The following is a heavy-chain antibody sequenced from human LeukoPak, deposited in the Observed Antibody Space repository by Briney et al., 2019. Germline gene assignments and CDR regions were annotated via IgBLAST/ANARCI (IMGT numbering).Heavy chain of an antibody. CDR2: ISGSSSYI. CDR1: GFIFSSYS. Sequence: GGSLRLSCAASGFIFSSYSMNWVRQAPGKGLEWVSSISGSSSYIYYADSVKGRFTISRDNAKNSLYLQMNSLRAEDTAVYYCARLHSSGYYYDAFDIWGQGTMVTVSS. V-gene: IGHV3-21*01. CDR3: ARLHSSGYYYDAFDI. J-gene: IGHJ3*02. D-gene: IGHD3-22*01.